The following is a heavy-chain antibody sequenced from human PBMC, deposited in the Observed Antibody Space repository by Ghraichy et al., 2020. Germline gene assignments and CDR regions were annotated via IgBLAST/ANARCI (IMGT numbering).Heavy chain of an antibody. CDR1: GFIVSSHY. CDR2: IYTSGTT. CDR3: ARRASGGYHLDH. D-gene: IGHD2-15*01. Sequence: GALNTSCSASGFIVSSHYMAWVRQAPGKGLERAATIYTSGTTYYTDSVKGRFTISRDTSKNTIDLQMSGLRVEDTAVYFCARRASGGYHLDHWGQGTLVTVSS. J-gene: IGHJ4*02. V-gene: IGHV3-66*04.